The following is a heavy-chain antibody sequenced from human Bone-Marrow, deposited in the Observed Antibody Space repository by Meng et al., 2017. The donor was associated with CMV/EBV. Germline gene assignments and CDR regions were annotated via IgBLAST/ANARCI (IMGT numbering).Heavy chain of an antibody. V-gene: IGHV3-74*01. CDR2: INSDGSST. D-gene: IGHD3-22*01. CDR3: ARTYYYDSRGQYYFDY. Sequence: GGSLRLSCEASGFTFSSYWMHWVRQAPGKGLVWVSRINSDGSSTSYADSVKGRFTISRDNAKNTLYLQMHSLRAEDTAVYYCARTYYYDSRGQYYFDYWGQGTLVTVSS. J-gene: IGHJ4*02. CDR1: GFTFSSYW.